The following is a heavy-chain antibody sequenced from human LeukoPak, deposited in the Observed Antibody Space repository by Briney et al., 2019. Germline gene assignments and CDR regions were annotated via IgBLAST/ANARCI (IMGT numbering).Heavy chain of an antibody. D-gene: IGHD6-13*01. V-gene: IGHV4-39*01. CDR3: ARHVIAAAGLFYYYYYMDV. CDR2: IYYSGST. J-gene: IGHJ6*03. CDR1: GGSISSSSYY. Sequence: SETLSLTCTVSGGSISSSSYYWGWIRQPPGKGLEWIGSIYYSGSTYYNPSLKSRVTISVDTSKNQFSLKLSSVTAADTAVYYCARHVIAAAGLFYYYYYMDVWGKGTTVTISS.